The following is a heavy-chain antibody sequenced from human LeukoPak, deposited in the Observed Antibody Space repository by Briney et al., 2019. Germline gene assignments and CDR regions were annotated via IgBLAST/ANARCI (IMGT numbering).Heavy chain of an antibody. D-gene: IGHD6-6*01. Sequence: PSQTLSLTCTVSGGSISRGNYYWSWIRQPAGKGLEWIGRIYTSGSTNYNPSLKSRVTISVDTSKNQFSLKLNSVTAADTAVYYCARSPSSGSSLGTPGYTYYYYYYMDVWGKGTTVTVSS. V-gene: IGHV4-61*02. CDR1: GGSISRGNYY. CDR2: IYTSGST. J-gene: IGHJ6*03. CDR3: ARSPSSGSSLGTPGYTYYYYYYMDV.